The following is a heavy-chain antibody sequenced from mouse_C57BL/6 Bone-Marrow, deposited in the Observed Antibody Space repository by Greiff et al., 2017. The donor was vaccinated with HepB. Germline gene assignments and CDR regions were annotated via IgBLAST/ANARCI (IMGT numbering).Heavy chain of an antibody. J-gene: IGHJ3*01. V-gene: IGHV1-54*01. CDR2: INPGSGGT. CDR3: ASGYYYGSSRFAY. Sequence: QVQLQQSGAELVRPGTSVKVSCKASGYAFTNYLIEWVKQRPGQGLEWIGVINPGSGGTNYNEKFKGKATLTADKYSSTAYMQLSSLTSEDSAVYFCASGYYYGSSRFAYWGQGTLVTVSA. CDR1: GYAFTNYL. D-gene: IGHD1-1*01.